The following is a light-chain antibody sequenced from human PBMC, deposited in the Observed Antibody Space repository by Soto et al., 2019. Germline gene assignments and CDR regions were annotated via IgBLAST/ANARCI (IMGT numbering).Light chain of an antibody. CDR2: KAS. CDR1: QTISGW. CDR3: QQYNTYPLT. V-gene: IGKV1-5*03. Sequence: DIQMTQSPSTLSASVRDRVTITCRASQTISGWLAWYQQKPGKAPKLLIYKASGLQSGLPSRFSGSASGTEFTLTISSLQPDDFATYYCQQYNTYPLTFGPGTKVDVK. J-gene: IGKJ3*01.